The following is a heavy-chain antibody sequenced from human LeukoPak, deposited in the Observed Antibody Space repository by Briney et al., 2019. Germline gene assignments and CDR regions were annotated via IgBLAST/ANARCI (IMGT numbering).Heavy chain of an antibody. D-gene: IGHD3-3*01. CDR1: GYTFTGYY. J-gene: IGHJ4*02. CDR3: AQGGYYSPGSRTNY. Sequence: GASVKVSCKASGYTFTGYYMHWVRQAPGQGLEWMGWINPNSGGTNYAQMFQGRVTMTRDTSISTAYMELSRLRSDDTAVYYCAQGGYYSPGSRTNYWGQGTLVTVPS. V-gene: IGHV1-2*02. CDR2: INPNSGGT.